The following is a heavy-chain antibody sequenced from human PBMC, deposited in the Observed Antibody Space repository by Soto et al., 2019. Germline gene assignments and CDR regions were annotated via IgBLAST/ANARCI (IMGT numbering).Heavy chain of an antibody. V-gene: IGHV3-23*01. J-gene: IGHJ6*02. CDR3: AKPLQQWLLQGSGVDV. Sequence: GGSLRLSCAASGFTFSSYAMHWVRQAPGKGLQWVSAISGDTATTHYADSVKGRFTISRDNSRDTLYLQMNSLRVEDTAIYYCAKPLQQWLLQGSGVDVWGQGTTVTVS. CDR1: GFTFSSYA. CDR2: ISGDTATT. D-gene: IGHD6-19*01.